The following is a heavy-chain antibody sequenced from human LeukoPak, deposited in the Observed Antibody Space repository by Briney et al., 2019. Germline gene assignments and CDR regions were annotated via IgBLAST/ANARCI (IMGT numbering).Heavy chain of an antibody. CDR1: GYTFTSYD. CDR2: MNPNSGNT. J-gene: IGHJ6*02. D-gene: IGHD5-12*01. CDR3: ARGHSGYDPFPLYYYGMDV. V-gene: IGHV1-8*01. Sequence: ASVKVSCKASGYTFTSYDINWVRQATRQGLEWMGWMNPNSGNTGYAQKFQGRVTMTRNTSISTAYMELSSLRSEDTAVYYCARGHSGYDPFPLYYYGMDVWGQGTTVTVSS.